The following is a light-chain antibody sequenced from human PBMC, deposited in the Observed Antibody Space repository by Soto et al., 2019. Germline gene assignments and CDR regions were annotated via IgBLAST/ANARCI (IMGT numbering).Light chain of an antibody. CDR3: HQYGSSPQT. Sequence: EIVLTQCPGTLALSPGERSTLSFRASQSVSSSYLAWYQQKPGQAPRLLIYGASSRATGIPDRFTGSGSGTDFTLTISRLEPEDFAVFYCHQYGSSPQTFGQGTKVDIK. CDR1: QSVSSSY. CDR2: GAS. V-gene: IGKV3-20*01. J-gene: IGKJ1*01.